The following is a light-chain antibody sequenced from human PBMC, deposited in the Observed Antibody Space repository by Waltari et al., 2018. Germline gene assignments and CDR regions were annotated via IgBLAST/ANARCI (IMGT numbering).Light chain of an antibody. CDR2: GAS. CDR1: QSVSSSY. CDR3: QQYGSSPLT. J-gene: IGKJ4*01. V-gene: IGKV3-20*01. Sequence: EMVFTQSPGTLSLSPGERATLSCRASQSVSSSYLAWYQQKPGQAPRLLIYGASSRATGIPERFSRSWSGTDFTLTISRLEPEDFAVYYCQQYGSSPLTFGGGTNVEIK.